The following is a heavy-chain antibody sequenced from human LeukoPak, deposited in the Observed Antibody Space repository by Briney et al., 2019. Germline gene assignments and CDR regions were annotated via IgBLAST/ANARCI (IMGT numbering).Heavy chain of an antibody. Sequence: GGSLRLSCVASGFSSGDYAMHWVRQAPGKGLEWVSGISWRSGSIGYADSVKGRSTISRDNAKNSLYLQMNSLRAEDTAFYYCAKGFGMVAFLDYWGQGTLVTVSS. V-gene: IGHV3-9*02. CDR2: ISWRSGSI. CDR3: AKGFGMVAFLDY. D-gene: IGHD2-15*01. CDR1: GFSSGDYA. J-gene: IGHJ4*02.